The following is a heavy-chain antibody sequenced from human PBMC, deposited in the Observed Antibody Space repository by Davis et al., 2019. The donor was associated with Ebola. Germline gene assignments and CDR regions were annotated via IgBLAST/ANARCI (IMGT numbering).Heavy chain of an antibody. J-gene: IGHJ4*02. Sequence: GESLKISCAASGFTFSNYAMTWVRQAPGKGLEWVSSIRGNGENTYYADSVEGRFTSSRDNSKNTLYLQINSLRAEDTAVYYCAKEASSWYFPLDCWGQGTLVTVSS. D-gene: IGHD6-13*01. CDR2: IRGNGENT. CDR1: GFTFSNYA. CDR3: AKEASSWYFPLDC. V-gene: IGHV3-23*01.